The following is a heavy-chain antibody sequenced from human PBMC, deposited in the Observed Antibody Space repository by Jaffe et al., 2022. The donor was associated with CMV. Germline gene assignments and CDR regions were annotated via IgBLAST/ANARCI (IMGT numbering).Heavy chain of an antibody. CDR1: GYTFTSYY. V-gene: IGHV1-46*01. Sequence: QVQLVQSGAEVKKPGASVKVSCKASGYTFTSYYMHWVRQAPGQGLEWMGIINPSGGSTSYAQKFQGRVTMTRDTSTSTVYMELSSLRSEDTAVYYCARGGVGGSYSGKGFHAFDIWGQGTMVTVSS. CDR2: INPSGGST. D-gene: IGHD1-26*01. CDR3: ARGGVGGSYSGKGFHAFDI. J-gene: IGHJ3*02.